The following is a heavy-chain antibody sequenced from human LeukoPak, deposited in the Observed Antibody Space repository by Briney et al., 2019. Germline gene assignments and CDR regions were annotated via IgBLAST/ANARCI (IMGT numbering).Heavy chain of an antibody. J-gene: IGHJ4*02. Sequence: PGGSLRLSCAASGFTFSSYAMHWVRQAPGKGLEWVTIISYDGSDKDYADSVKGRFTISRDNSKNTLYLQMSSLRAEDTAVYYCAKAGLRFLEWSSNFDYWGQGTLVTVSS. CDR1: GFTFSSYA. V-gene: IGHV3-30-3*01. CDR2: ISYDGSDK. D-gene: IGHD3-3*01. CDR3: AKAGLRFLEWSSNFDY.